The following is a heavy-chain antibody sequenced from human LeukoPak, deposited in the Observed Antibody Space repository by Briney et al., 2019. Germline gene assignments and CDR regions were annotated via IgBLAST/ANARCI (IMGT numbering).Heavy chain of an antibody. CDR2: VNTDTGNP. V-gene: IGHV7-4-1*02. D-gene: IGHD2-15*01. Sequence: ASVKVSCKASGYTFTTYSMNWVRQAPGQGLEWMGWVNTDTGNPTYAQGFTGRFVFSLDTSVSTSYLQISSLKAEDTAVYYCARGYCSGGSCHTFGCWGQGTLVTVSS. J-gene: IGHJ4*02. CDR1: GYTFTTYS. CDR3: ARGYCSGGSCHTFGC.